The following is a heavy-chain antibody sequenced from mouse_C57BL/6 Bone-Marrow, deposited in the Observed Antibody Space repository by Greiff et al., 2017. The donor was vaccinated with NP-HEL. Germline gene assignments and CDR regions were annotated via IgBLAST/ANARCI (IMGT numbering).Heavy chain of an antibody. CDR3: ARQDTTVVPDY. CDR2: ISSGGSYT. Sequence: VMLVESGGDLVKPGGSLKLSCAASGFTFSSYGMSWVRQTPDKRLEWVATISSGGSYTYYPDSVKGRFTISRDNAKNTLYLQMSSLKSEDTAMYYCARQDTTVVPDYWGQGTTLTVSS. CDR1: GFTFSSYG. D-gene: IGHD1-1*01. J-gene: IGHJ2*01. V-gene: IGHV5-6*02.